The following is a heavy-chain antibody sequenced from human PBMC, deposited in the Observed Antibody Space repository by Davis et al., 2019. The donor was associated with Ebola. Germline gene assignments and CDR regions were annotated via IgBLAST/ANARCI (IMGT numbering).Heavy chain of an antibody. D-gene: IGHD3-10*01. J-gene: IGHJ4*02. V-gene: IGHV3-23*01. CDR3: AKGVGLWFGEGGLDY. CDR2: ISGNAGAT. Sequence: GESLKISCATSGFTFSSYAMNWVRQAPGKGLEWVSAISGNAGATYYEDSVKGQFTISRDSSKNTLYLQMNSLRVEDTAVYYCAKGVGLWFGEGGLDYWGQGTLVTVSS. CDR1: GFTFSSYA.